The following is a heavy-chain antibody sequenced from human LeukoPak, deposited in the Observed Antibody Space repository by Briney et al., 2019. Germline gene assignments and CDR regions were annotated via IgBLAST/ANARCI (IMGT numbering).Heavy chain of an antibody. V-gene: IGHV3-48*03. D-gene: IGHD2-21*02. CDR3: ARWGGLPIVY. CDR1: GFTFSSYE. CDR2: ISSSGSTI. J-gene: IGHJ4*02. Sequence: PGGSLRLSCAASGFTFSSYEMNSVRQAPGKGREWVSYISSSGSTIYYADSVKGRFTISRDNAKNSLYLQMNSLRAEDTAVYYCARWGGLPIVYWGQGTLVTVSS.